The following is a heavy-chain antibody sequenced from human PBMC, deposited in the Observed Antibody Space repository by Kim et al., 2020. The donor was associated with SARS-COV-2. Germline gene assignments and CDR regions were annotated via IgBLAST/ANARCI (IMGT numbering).Heavy chain of an antibody. CDR3: AGPIAVADSYYYYGMDV. Sequence: GESLKISCKGSGYSFTSYWISWVRQMPGKGLEWMGRIDPSDSYTNYSPSFQGHVTISADKSISTAYLQWSSLKASDTAMYYCAGPIAVADSYYYYGMDVWGQGTTVTVSS. J-gene: IGHJ6*02. CDR2: IDPSDSYT. D-gene: IGHD6-19*01. CDR1: GYSFTSYW. V-gene: IGHV5-10-1*01.